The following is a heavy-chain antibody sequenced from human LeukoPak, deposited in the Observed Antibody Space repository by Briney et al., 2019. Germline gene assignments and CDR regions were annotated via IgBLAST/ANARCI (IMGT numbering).Heavy chain of an antibody. V-gene: IGHV4-38-2*02. CDR3: ARDTANAAFDI. CDR1: GYSIRSDYY. J-gene: IGHJ3*02. Sequence: SETLSLTCTVSGYSIRSDYYWGWIRQPPGKGLEWIGSIYHSGSTYYNPSLKSLVTISVDTSKNQFSLKLSSLTAADTAVYYCARDTANAAFDIWGQGTMVTVSS. D-gene: IGHD5-18*01. CDR2: IYHSGST.